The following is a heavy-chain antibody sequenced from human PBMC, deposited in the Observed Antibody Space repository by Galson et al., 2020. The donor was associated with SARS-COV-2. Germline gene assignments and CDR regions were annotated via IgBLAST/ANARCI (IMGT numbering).Heavy chain of an antibody. CDR1: GFTFSSYA. J-gene: IGHJ4*02. Sequence: GESLKISCAASGFTFSSYAMSWVRQAPGKGLEWVSAISGSGGSTYYADSVKGRFTISRDNSKNTLYLQMNSLRAEDTAVYYCAKEAGRAGKGAFDYWGQGTLVTVSS. D-gene: IGHD1-26*01. V-gene: IGHV3-23*01. CDR2: ISGSGGST. CDR3: AKEAGRAGKGAFDY.